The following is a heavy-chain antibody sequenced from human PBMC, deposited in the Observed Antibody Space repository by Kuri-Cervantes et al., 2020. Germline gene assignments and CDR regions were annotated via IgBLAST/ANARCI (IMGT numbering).Heavy chain of an antibody. Sequence: GESLKISCEASEFTFNSNWMTWFRQAPGKGLEWVANIDQDGSEKYYVDSVRGRFTISRDNAKKLLYLQMNSLRVEDTAVYFCAKGPSDSHYWGFDPWGQGALVTVSS. CDR3: AKGPSDSHYWGFDP. CDR1: EFTFNSNW. J-gene: IGHJ5*02. D-gene: IGHD5-12*01. CDR2: IDQDGSEK. V-gene: IGHV3-7*01.